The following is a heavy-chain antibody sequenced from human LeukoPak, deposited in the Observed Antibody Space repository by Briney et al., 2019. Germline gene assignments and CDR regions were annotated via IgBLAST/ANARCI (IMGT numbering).Heavy chain of an antibody. CDR2: IYHSGST. CDR1: GGSISSGNYY. J-gene: IGHJ4*02. CDR3: VRRLVVLQGFDY. D-gene: IGHD3-16*02. Sequence: SQTLSLACTVSGGSISSGNYYWSWIRQPPGKGLEWIGSIYHSGSTYYNPSLKSRVTISVDTSKNQFSLKLSSVTAADTAVYYCVRRLVVLQGFDYWGQGTLVTVSS. V-gene: IGHV4-39*07.